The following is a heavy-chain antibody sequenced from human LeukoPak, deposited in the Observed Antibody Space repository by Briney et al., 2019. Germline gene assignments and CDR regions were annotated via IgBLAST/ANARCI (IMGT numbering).Heavy chain of an antibody. CDR3: ARDQGPKVVTAIHLVF. CDR1: GYTFTSYA. Sequence: ASVKVSCKASGYTFTSYAMHWVRQAPGQRLEWMGWINAGNGNTKYSQKFQGRVTITRDTSASTAYMELSSLRSEDTAVYYCARDQGPKVVTAIHLVFWGQGTLVTVSS. CDR2: INAGNGNT. J-gene: IGHJ4*02. V-gene: IGHV1-3*01. D-gene: IGHD2-21*02.